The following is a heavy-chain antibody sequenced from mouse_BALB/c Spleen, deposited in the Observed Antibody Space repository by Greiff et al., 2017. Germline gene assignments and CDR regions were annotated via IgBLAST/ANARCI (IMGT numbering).Heavy chain of an antibody. J-gene: IGHJ4*01. CDR3: ARGGYGRDYYAMDY. V-gene: IGHV3-2*02. Sequence: DVQLQESGPGLVKPSQSLSLTCTVTGYSITSDYAWNWIRQFPGNKLEWMGYISYSGSTSYNPSLKSRISITRDTSKNQFFLQLNSVTTEDTATYYCARGGYGRDYYAMDYWGQGTSVTVSS. CDR2: ISYSGST. D-gene: IGHD2-14*01. CDR1: GYSITSDYA.